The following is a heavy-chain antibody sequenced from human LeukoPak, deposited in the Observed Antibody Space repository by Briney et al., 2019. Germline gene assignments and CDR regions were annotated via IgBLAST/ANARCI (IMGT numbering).Heavy chain of an antibody. D-gene: IGHD5-12*01. V-gene: IGHV3-23*01. CDR3: AKDRPTWPIDY. CDR1: GFTFSSYS. Sequence: SGGSLRLSCAASGFTFSSYSMSWVRQAPGKGLEWASSISSSGGNTYYPDSVKGRFTISRDNSKNTMYLQMNSLRAEDTAVYYCAKDRPTWPIDYWGQGALVTVSS. J-gene: IGHJ4*02. CDR2: ISSSGGNT.